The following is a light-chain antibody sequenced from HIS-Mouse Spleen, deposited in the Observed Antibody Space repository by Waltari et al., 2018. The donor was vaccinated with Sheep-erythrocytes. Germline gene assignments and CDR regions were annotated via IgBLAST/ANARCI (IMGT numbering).Light chain of an antibody. Sequence: QSALTQPRSVSGSPGQSVTISCTGTSSDVGGYNYVSWYQQHPGKAPKLMIYDVSKRPSGVPDGVSGSKSGNTASLTISGLQDEDEADYYCCSYAGSYNHVFATGTKVTVL. CDR3: CSYAGSYNHV. V-gene: IGLV2-11*01. CDR1: SSDVGGYNY. CDR2: DVS. J-gene: IGLJ1*01.